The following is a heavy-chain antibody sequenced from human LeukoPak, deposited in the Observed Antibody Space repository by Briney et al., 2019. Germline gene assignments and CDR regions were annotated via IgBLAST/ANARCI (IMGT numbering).Heavy chain of an antibody. V-gene: IGHV1-46*01. CDR3: ARAQKPVDQYYDNAFDI. CDR2: INPSGGST. D-gene: IGHD3-22*01. Sequence: ASVKVSCKASGYTFTSYYMHWVRQAPAQGLEWMGIINPSGGSTSYAQKFQGRVTMTRDTSTSTVYMELSSLRSEDTAVYYCARAQKPVDQYYDNAFDIWGQGTMVTVSS. CDR1: GYTFTSYY. J-gene: IGHJ3*02.